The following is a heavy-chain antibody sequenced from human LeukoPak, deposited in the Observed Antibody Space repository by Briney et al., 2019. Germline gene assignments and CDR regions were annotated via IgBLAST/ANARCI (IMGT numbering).Heavy chain of an antibody. D-gene: IGHD6-13*01. J-gene: IGHJ4*02. CDR1: GFTVSSNY. CDR3: ARDSGWFRFDY. V-gene: IGHV3-53*01. Sequence: AGGSLRLSCAASGFTVSSNYMSWVRQAPGKGLEWVSVIYSGGSTYYADSVKGRFTISRDNSKNSLYLQMNSLRAEDTAMYYCARDSGWFRFDYWGQGTLVTVSS. CDR2: IYSGGST.